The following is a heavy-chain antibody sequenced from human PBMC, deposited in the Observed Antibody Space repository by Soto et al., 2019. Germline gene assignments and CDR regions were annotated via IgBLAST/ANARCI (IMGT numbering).Heavy chain of an antibody. CDR2: IIPIFGTA. J-gene: IGHJ4*02. V-gene: IGHV1-69*13. CDR3: ASGGYYDSRPFDY. CDR1: GGTFSSYA. Sequence: ASVTVSCKASGGTFSSYAISWVRQAPGQGLEWMGGIIPIFGTANYAQKCQGRVTITADESTSTAYMELSSLRSEDTAVYYCASGGYYDSRPFDYWGQGTLVTVSS. D-gene: IGHD3-22*01.